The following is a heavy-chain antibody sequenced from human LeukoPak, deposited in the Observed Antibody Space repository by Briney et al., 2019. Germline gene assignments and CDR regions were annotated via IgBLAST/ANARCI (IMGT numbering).Heavy chain of an antibody. CDR3: ARSFLSIAAAATDY. V-gene: IGHV3-21*01. CDR1: GFTFSSYS. CDR2: ISSSSSYI. D-gene: IGHD6-13*01. J-gene: IGHJ4*02. Sequence: NPGGSLRLSCAASGFTFSSYSMNWVRQAPGKGLEWVSSISSSSSYIYYADSVKGRFTISRDNAKNSLYLQMNSLRVEDTAVYYCARSFLSIAAAATDYWGQGTLVTVSS.